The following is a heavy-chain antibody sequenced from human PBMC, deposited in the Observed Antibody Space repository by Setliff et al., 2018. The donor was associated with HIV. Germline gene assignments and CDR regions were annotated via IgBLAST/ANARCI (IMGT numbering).Heavy chain of an antibody. CDR1: GYSISSGYY. D-gene: IGHD3-10*01. Sequence: PSETLSLTCAVSGYSISSGYYWGWIRQPPGKGLEWIGSIYHSGSTYYNPSLKSRVTISVDTSKNQFSLKLSSVTAADTAVYYCARQYMVRGVIITLYFDYWAREPWSPSPQ. J-gene: IGHJ4*02. CDR2: IYHSGST. CDR3: ARQYMVRGVIITLYFDY. V-gene: IGHV4-38-2*01.